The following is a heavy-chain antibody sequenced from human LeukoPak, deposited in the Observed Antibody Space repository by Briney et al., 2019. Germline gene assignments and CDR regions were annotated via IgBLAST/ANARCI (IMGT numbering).Heavy chain of an antibody. Sequence: SETLSLTCTVSGGSISSSSYYWGWIRQPPGKGLEWVGSIYYSGSTYYNPSLKSRVTISVDTSKNQFSLKLSSVTAADTAVYYCARIWVYDSSGYPADYWGQGTLVTVSS. CDR3: ARIWVYDSSGYPADY. V-gene: IGHV4-39*07. D-gene: IGHD3-22*01. J-gene: IGHJ4*02. CDR1: GGSISSSSYY. CDR2: IYYSGST.